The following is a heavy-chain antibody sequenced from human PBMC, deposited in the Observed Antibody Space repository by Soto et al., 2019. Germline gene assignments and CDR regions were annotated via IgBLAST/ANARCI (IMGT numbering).Heavy chain of an antibody. CDR1: GYTFTSYY. CDR2: INPSGGST. D-gene: IGHD3-22*01. CDR3: ARESYYYDSSGYYPDAFDI. J-gene: IGHJ3*02. V-gene: IGHV1-46*01. Sequence: ASVKVSCKASGYTFTSYYMHWVRQAPGQGLEWMGIINPSGGSTSYAQKFQGRVTMTRDTSTSTVYMELSSLRSEDTAVYYCARESYYYDSSGYYPDAFDIWGQGKMVPVSS.